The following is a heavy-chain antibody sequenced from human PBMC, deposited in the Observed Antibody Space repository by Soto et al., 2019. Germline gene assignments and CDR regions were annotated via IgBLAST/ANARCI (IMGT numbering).Heavy chain of an antibody. V-gene: IGHV4-31*03. D-gene: IGHD3-10*01. Sequence: QVQLQESGPGLVKPSQTLSLTCTVSGGSISSGGYYWSWIRQHPGKGLEWIGYIYYSGSTYYNPSLKSRVTISVDTSKNQCALKLSSVTAADTAVYYCARENHGVRGVNGMDVWGQGTTVTVSS. CDR3: ARENHGVRGVNGMDV. CDR2: IYYSGST. J-gene: IGHJ6*02. CDR1: GGSISSGGYY.